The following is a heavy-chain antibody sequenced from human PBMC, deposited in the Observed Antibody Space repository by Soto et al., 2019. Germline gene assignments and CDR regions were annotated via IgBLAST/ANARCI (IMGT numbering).Heavy chain of an antibody. J-gene: IGHJ4*02. V-gene: IGHV3-66*01. D-gene: IGHD6-19*01. Sequence: GGSLRLSCAASGFTVSSNYMSWVRQAPGKGLEWVSVIYSGGNTYYADPVKGRFNITRDNSENTLYLQMNSLRAEDTAVYYCARGSRRNYFDYWGQGTLVTVSS. CDR1: GFTVSSNY. CDR3: ARGSRRNYFDY. CDR2: IYSGGNT.